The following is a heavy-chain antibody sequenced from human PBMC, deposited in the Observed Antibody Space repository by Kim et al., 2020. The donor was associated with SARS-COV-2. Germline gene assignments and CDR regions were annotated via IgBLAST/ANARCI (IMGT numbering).Heavy chain of an antibody. CDR2: IDPGDSET. J-gene: IGHJ3*01. D-gene: IGHD1-1*01. CDR1: VYTFDSYW. Sequence: GESLKISCKGSVYTFDSYWIGWVRQTPGKGLECVGIIDPGDSETRYSPSFQGQVTISTDKSICAPSLHGKRLKASDTAIYYCARHEGEMVVVTTNPGALRVWGQGTMVTVSA. V-gene: IGHV5-51*01. CDR3: ARHEGEMVVVTTNPGALRV.